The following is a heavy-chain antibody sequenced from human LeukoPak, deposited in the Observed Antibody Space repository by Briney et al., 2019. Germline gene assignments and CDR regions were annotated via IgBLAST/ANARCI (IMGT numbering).Heavy chain of an antibody. CDR3: ARDFDYGDYIDF. Sequence: YLSSGGLTIFYADSVKGRFTISRDNTKNSIFLDMTNLGAEDTAVYYCARDFDYGDYIDFWGQGTLVAVSS. CDR2: LSSGGLTI. D-gene: IGHD4/OR15-4a*01. V-gene: IGHV3-48*03. J-gene: IGHJ4*02.